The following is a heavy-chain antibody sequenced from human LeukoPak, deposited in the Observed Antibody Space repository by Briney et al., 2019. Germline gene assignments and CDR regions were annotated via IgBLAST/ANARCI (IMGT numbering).Heavy chain of an antibody. Sequence: PGGSLRLSCAASGFTFSSYAMSWVRQAPGKGLEWVSAISGSGGSTYYADSVKGRFTISRDNSKNTLYLQMNSLRAEDTAVYYCARGPLTMVRGASYYMDVWGKGTTVTISS. V-gene: IGHV3-23*01. CDR2: ISGSGGST. CDR1: GFTFSSYA. J-gene: IGHJ6*03. CDR3: ARGPLTMVRGASYYMDV. D-gene: IGHD3-10*01.